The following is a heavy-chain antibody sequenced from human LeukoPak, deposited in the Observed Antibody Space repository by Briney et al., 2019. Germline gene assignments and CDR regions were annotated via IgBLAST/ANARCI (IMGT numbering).Heavy chain of an antibody. CDR3: AKEPYCGGDCYPSPYYFDY. CDR1: GFTFDDYA. J-gene: IGHJ4*02. D-gene: IGHD2-21*02. Sequence: GGSLRLSCAASGFTFDDYAMHWVRQAPGKGLEWVSGISWNSGSIGYADSVKGRFTISRDNAKNSLYLQMNSLRAEDTALCYCAKEPYCGGDCYPSPYYFDYWGQGTLVTVSS. CDR2: ISWNSGSI. V-gene: IGHV3-9*01.